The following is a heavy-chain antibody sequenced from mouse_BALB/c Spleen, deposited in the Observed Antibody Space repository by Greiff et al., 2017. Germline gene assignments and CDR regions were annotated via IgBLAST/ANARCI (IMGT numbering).Heavy chain of an antibody. CDR3: ARIGAYYGNFDY. D-gene: IGHD2-10*01. CDR2: IGWNDNT. J-gene: IGHJ2*01. V-gene: IGHV8-11*01. Sequence: KESGPGILQPSQTLSLTCSFSGFSLSTYGIGVGWIRQPSGKGLEWLAHIGWNDNTYSNTALKSRLTISKDTSNNQVFLKIASVDTAYTATSYCARIGAYYGNFDYWGQGTTLTVSS. CDR1: GFSLSTYGIG.